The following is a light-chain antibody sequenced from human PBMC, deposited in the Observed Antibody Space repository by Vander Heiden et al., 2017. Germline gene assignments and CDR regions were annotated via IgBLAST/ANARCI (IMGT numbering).Light chain of an antibody. Sequence: IPLTQSPSSLSASVGDRVPFTCRASQAISSDLAGYQQKPGKAPKLLIYDSSTLQSGVPSRFSGSGSGTDFTLTISSLQPEDFATYYCQQLKSYPLTFGGGTKVEI. CDR1: QAISSD. J-gene: IGKJ4*01. CDR3: QQLKSYPLT. CDR2: DSS. V-gene: IGKV1-9*01.